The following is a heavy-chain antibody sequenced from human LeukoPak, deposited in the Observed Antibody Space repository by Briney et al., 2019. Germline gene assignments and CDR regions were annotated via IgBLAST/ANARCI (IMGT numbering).Heavy chain of an antibody. CDR2: IGTAGDP. J-gene: IGHJ4*02. CDR1: GFSFSSYD. CDR3: ARARASGWIDY. Sequence: GGSLRLSCAASGFSFSSYDMHWVRQATGKGLEWVSAIGTAGDPYYRGDVRGRFTISREDAKNSLYLEMNSLRVGDTAMYYCARARASGWIDYWGQGTLVTVSS. D-gene: IGHD6-19*01. V-gene: IGHV3-13*05.